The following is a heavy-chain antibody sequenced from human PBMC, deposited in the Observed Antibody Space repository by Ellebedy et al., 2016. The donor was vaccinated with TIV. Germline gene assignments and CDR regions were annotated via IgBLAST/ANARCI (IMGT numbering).Heavy chain of an antibody. Sequence: SETLSLTCTVSGDSISRSSYYWGWIRQPPGKGLEWMGSIYYSGSTYYNPSLKSRVTISVDTSKSQFSLKLSSVTAADTAVYYCARWFGELLYVRWFDPWGQGTLVTVSS. D-gene: IGHD3-10*01. CDR2: IYYSGST. J-gene: IGHJ5*02. CDR1: GDSISRSSYY. CDR3: ARWFGELLYVRWFDP. V-gene: IGHV4-39*01.